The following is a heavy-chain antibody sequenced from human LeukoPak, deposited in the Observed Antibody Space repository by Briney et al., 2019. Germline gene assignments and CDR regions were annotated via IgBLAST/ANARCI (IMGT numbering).Heavy chain of an antibody. CDR2: IKQDGSEK. CDR3: ARERLGYCSSTSCLRWFDA. D-gene: IGHD2-2*01. CDR1: GCTFSSYW. J-gene: IGHJ5*02. V-gene: IGHV3-7*01. Sequence: GGSLRLSCAASGCTFSSYWMSWVRQAPGKGLEWVANIKQDGSEKYYVDSVKGRVSLTRHNDKNQLYLQMNSVRADEMAVYYCARERLGYCSSTSCLRWFDACGQGTLVTVSS.